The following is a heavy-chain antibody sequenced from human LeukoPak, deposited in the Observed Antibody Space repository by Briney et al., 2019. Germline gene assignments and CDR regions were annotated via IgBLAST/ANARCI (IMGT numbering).Heavy chain of an antibody. Sequence: GASVKVSCKASGYTFTSYGISWVRQAPGQGLEWMGWISAYNGNTNYAQKLQGRVTMTTDTSASTAYMELSSLRSEDTAVYYCARDPGMATIGYWGQGTLVTVSS. CDR3: ARDPGMATIGY. D-gene: IGHD5-24*01. CDR1: GYTFTSYG. V-gene: IGHV1-18*01. J-gene: IGHJ4*02. CDR2: ISAYNGNT.